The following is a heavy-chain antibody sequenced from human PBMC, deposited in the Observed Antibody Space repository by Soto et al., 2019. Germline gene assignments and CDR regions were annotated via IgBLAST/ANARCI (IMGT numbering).Heavy chain of an antibody. CDR2: ISAYNGNT. CDR1: GYTFTSYG. J-gene: IGHJ3*02. CDR3: ARDGSSGWYYEGGAFDI. D-gene: IGHD6-19*01. Sequence: ASVKVSCKASGYTFTSYGISWVRQAPGQGLEWMGWISAYNGNTNYAQKLQGRVTMTTDTSTSTAYMELRSLRSDDTAVYYCARDGSSGWYYEGGAFDIWDQGTMVTVS. V-gene: IGHV1-18*01.